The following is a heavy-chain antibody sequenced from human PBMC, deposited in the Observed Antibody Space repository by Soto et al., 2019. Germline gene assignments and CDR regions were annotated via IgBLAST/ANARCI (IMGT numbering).Heavy chain of an antibody. J-gene: IGHJ6*02. CDR2: IIPIFGTA. Sequence: SVKVSCKASGGTFSSYAISWVRQAPGQGLEWMGGIIPIFGTANYAQKFQGRVTITADESTSTAYMELSSLGSEDTAVYYCARNRAGSSFFYYYYGMDVWGQGTTVTVSS. CDR1: GGTFSSYA. V-gene: IGHV1-69*13. CDR3: ARNRAGSSFFYYYYGMDV. D-gene: IGHD6-6*01.